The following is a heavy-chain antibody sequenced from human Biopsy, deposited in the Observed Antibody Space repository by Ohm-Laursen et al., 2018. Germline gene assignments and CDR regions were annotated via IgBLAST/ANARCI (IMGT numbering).Heavy chain of an antibody. J-gene: IGHJ4*02. V-gene: IGHV4-61*08. Sequence: GTLSLTCPVSGGSVRSPDHRWNWVRRAPGKGLEWIGNIYYSWTTFYSPSLRGRVTMDLDTSKNQSSLRLRSVTSADTAVYFCARAYFYGVGTSNYFFDSWGQGALVTVSS. CDR3: ARAYFYGVGTSNYFFDS. CDR2: IYYSWTT. D-gene: IGHD3-10*01. CDR1: GGSVRSPDHR.